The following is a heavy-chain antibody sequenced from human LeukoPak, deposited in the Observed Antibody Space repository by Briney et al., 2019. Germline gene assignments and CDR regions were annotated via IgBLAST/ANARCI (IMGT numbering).Heavy chain of an antibody. J-gene: IGHJ4*02. Sequence: SETLSLTCTVSGGSISSYYWSWLRQPPGKGLEWIAYISDIGSINYNPSLKSRVTISLDTSKNQFSLKLSSVAAADTAVYYCARGVYIAAAQYGYWGQGTLVTVSS. V-gene: IGHV4-59*01. D-gene: IGHD6-13*01. CDR1: GGSISSYY. CDR2: ISDIGSI. CDR3: ARGVYIAAAQYGY.